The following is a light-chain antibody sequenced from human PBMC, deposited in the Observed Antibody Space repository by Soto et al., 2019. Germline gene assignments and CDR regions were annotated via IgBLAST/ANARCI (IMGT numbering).Light chain of an antibody. V-gene: IGLV2-14*01. J-gene: IGLJ1*01. CDR1: SSDVGGYNY. CDR3: RSYTSSNTLYV. CDR2: DVS. Sequence: QSVLTQPACVSGSPGRSITISCTGTSSDVGGYNYVSWYQQHPGKAPKLMIYDVSNRPSGVSNRFSGSKSGNTASLTISGLQAEDEADYYCRSYTSSNTLYVFGTRTKVTVL.